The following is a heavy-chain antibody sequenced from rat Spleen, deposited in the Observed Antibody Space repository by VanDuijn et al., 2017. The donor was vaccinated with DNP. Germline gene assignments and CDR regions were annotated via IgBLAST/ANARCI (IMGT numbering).Heavy chain of an antibody. CDR2: ISYNGGTP. D-gene: IGHD1-12*01. CDR3: ARHRTIMPYYYAMDA. CDR1: GFTFSDYY. V-gene: IGHV5-7*01. Sequence: EVLLVESDGGLVQPGRSLKLSCAVTGFTFSDYYMAWVRQAPAKELEWVATISYNGGTPYYRDSVKGRFTISRDNAQGTLYLQMDSLRSEDTATYYCARHRTIMPYYYAMDAWGQGASVTVSS. J-gene: IGHJ4*01.